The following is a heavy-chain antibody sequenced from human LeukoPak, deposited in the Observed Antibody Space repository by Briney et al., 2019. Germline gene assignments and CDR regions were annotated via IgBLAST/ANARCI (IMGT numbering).Heavy chain of an antibody. CDR2: FDPEDGET. CDR3: ATIDFEYSSPSGWYFDY. J-gene: IGHJ4*02. CDR1: GYTFTSNY. Sequence: GASVKVSCKASGYTFTSNYIHWVRQAPGKGLEWMGGFDPEDGETIYAQKFQGRVTMTEDTSTDTAYMELSSLRSEDTAVYYCATIDFEYSSPSGWYFDYWGQGTLVTVSS. V-gene: IGHV1-24*01. D-gene: IGHD6-6*01.